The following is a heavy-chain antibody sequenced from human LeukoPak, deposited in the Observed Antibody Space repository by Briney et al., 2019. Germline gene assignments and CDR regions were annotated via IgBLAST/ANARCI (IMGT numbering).Heavy chain of an antibody. D-gene: IGHD6-13*01. V-gene: IGHV3-23*01. CDR3: AKDRGYSSSWSGFDP. J-gene: IGHJ5*02. CDR1: GFTFSSFS. Sequence: GGSLRLSCAASGFTFSSFSMIWVRQAPGKGLEWVSAISGSGGSTYYADSVKGRFTISRDNSKNTLYLQMNSLRAEDTAVYYCAKDRGYSSSWSGFDPWGQGTLVTVSS. CDR2: ISGSGGST.